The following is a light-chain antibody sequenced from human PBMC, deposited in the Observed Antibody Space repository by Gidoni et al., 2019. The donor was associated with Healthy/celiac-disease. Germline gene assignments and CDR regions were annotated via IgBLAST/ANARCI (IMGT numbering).Light chain of an antibody. CDR1: QSIIIW. V-gene: IGKV1-5*01. CDR3: QQYNSYPFT. CDR2: DSS. J-gene: IGKJ3*01. Sequence: DIQMTQSPSTLSASVGDRVTIPCRASQSIIIWLAWYQQKPGKAPKLLIYDSSSLESGVPSRFSGSGSGTEFTLTISSLQPDDFATYYCQQYNSYPFTFXHXTKVDIK.